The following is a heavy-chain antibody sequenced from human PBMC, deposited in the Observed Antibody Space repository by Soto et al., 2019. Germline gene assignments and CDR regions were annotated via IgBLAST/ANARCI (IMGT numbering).Heavy chain of an antibody. J-gene: IGHJ4*02. Sequence: PGGSLRRSCAASGFTFSDYQMSWIRQAPGKGLEWVSYISSSSSYINYADSVRGRFTISRDNAESSLYLQMNTLRAEDTAVYYCARDSTDYGVFNYWGQGTLVTVSS. CDR2: ISSSSSYI. CDR3: ARDSTDYGVFNY. V-gene: IGHV3-11*06. D-gene: IGHD4-17*01. CDR1: GFTFSDYQ.